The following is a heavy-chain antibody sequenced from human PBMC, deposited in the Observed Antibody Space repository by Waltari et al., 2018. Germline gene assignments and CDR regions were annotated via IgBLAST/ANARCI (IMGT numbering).Heavy chain of an antibody. J-gene: IGHJ4*02. CDR1: GGSISSSSYY. V-gene: IGHV4-39*07. D-gene: IGHD1-26*01. Sequence: QLQLQESGPGLVKPSETLSLTCTVSGGSISSSSYYWGWIRQPPGKGLEWIGSIYYSWSTYYNPSLKSRVTISVDTSKNQFSLKLSSVTAADTAVYYCARWLVGLYSGSYFDYWGQGTLVTVSS. CDR3: ARWLVGLYSGSYFDY. CDR2: IYYSWST.